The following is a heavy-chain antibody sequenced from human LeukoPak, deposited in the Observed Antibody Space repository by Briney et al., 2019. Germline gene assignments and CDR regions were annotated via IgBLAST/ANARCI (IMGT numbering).Heavy chain of an antibody. CDR3: ARAGSARSAFDI. V-gene: IGHV1-69*05. CDR1: GGTFSSYA. Sequence: SVKVSCKASGGTFSSYAISWVRQAPGQGLEWMGGIIPIFGTANYAQKLQGRVTMTTDTSTSTAYMELRSLRSDDTAVYYCARAGSARSAFDIWGQGTMVTVSS. J-gene: IGHJ3*02. CDR2: IIPIFGTA. D-gene: IGHD2-15*01.